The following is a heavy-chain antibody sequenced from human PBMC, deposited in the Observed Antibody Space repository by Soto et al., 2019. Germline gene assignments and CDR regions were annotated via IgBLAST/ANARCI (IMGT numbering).Heavy chain of an antibody. D-gene: IGHD3-16*02. V-gene: IGHV4-59*01. CDR2: IYYSGST. J-gene: IGHJ3*02. CDR1: GGSISSYY. CDR3: ARSVANMITFGGVIVIHEWTYAFDI. Sequence: SETLSLTCTVSGGSISSYYWSLIRQPPGKGLEWIGYIYYSGSTNYNPSLKSRVTISVDTSKNQFSLKLSSVTAADTAVYYCARSVANMITFGGVIVIHEWTYAFDIWGQGTMVTVSS.